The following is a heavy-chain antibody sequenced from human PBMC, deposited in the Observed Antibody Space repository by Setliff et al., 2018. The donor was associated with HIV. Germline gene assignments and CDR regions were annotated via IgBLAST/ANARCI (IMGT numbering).Heavy chain of an antibody. Sequence: GGSLRLSCAASGFAFDTSWMTWIRQAPGEGLEWVATIKQDGSQKFYVDSVKGRFTISRDNVKNSLFLQMNSLRVGDTAVYYCARGRWRLLHYYFDYWGQGTLVTVSS. J-gene: IGHJ4*02. CDR3: ARGRWRLLHYYFDY. D-gene: IGHD2-15*01. V-gene: IGHV3-7*01. CDR1: GFAFDTSW. CDR2: IKQDGSQK.